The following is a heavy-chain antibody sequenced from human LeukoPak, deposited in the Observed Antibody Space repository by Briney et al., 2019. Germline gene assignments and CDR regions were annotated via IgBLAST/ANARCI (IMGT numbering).Heavy chain of an antibody. V-gene: IGHV4-59*01. D-gene: IGHD6-19*01. CDR3: MRGSGWYLY. CDR2: IYYSGST. J-gene: IGHJ4*02. CDR1: GGSISTYY. Sequence: PSETLSLTCTVSGGSISTYYWSWVRQPPGKGLEWIGYIYYSGSTNYNPSLKSRVTISVDTSKNQHSLKLNSLSAADTAVYYCMRGSGWYLYWGQGTLVTVSS.